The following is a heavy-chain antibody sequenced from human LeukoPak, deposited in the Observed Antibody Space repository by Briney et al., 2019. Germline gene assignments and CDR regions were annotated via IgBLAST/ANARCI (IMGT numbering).Heavy chain of an antibody. Sequence: SGSPSLTSTVSGGSICSGSYCGAWISQPPRKWMGWSGRIYYSGRTYYDPSLKSRVTISVDTSKNQLSLKLSSVTAADTAVYYCTRGGAYKPFDYWGQGTLVTVSS. CDR1: GGSICSGSYC. D-gene: IGHD5-24*01. V-gene: IGHV4-39*01. J-gene: IGHJ4*02. CDR2: IYYSGRT. CDR3: TRGGAYKPFDY.